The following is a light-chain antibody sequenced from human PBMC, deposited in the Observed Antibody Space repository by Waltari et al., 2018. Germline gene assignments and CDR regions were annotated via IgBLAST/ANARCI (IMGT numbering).Light chain of an antibody. Sequence: QSVLTQPPSVSGAPGQRVTIACTGSGSNIRAGYGVHWYQQVPRAAPKLLIYGSSSRPLGVPDRFFGSTSGTSASLAIIGLQAEDEADYYCQSYDITLRVVFGGGTKLTVL. CDR2: GSS. J-gene: IGLJ3*02. CDR1: GSNIRAGYG. CDR3: QSYDITLRVV. V-gene: IGLV1-40*01.